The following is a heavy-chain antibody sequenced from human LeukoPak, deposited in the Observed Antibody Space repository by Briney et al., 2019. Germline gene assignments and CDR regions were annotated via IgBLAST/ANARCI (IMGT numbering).Heavy chain of an antibody. V-gene: IGHV3-11*04. CDR2: ISSSGDRTL. J-gene: IGHJ4*02. CDR3: ARESDGGGYRFDY. CDR1: GFTFSDYY. D-gene: IGHD3-22*01. Sequence: GGSLRLSCAASGFTFSDYYMSWIRQAPGQGLEWLSYISSSGDRTLYYAGSVKGRFTVSRDNARNSLFLQMNALTTEDTAIYYCARESDGGGYRFDYWGQGALVTVSS.